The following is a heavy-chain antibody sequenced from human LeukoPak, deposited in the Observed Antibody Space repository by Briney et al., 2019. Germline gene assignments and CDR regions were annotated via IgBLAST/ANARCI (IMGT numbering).Heavy chain of an antibody. CDR2: IYHSGST. CDR1: GYSISSGYY. Sequence: SETLSLTCTVSGYSISSGYYWGWIRQPPGKGLEWIGSIYHSGSTYYNPSLKSRVTISVDTSKNQFSLKLSSVTAADTAVYYCARLTSMAIDYWGQGTLVTVSS. J-gene: IGHJ4*02. CDR3: ARLTSMAIDY. V-gene: IGHV4-38-2*02. D-gene: IGHD5-24*01.